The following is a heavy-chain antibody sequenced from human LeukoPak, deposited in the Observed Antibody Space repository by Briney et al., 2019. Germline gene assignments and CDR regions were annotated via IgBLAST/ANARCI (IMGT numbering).Heavy chain of an antibody. V-gene: IGHV4-39*01. CDR1: GGSISSSSYY. J-gene: IGHJ4*02. CDR2: IYYSGST. D-gene: IGHD6-6*01. Sequence: SETLSLTCTVSGGSISSSSYYWGWIRQPPGKGLEWIGSIYYSGSTYYNPSLKSRVTISVDTSKNQFSLKLSSVTAADTAVYYCARHRGSSSLFDYWGQGTLVTVS. CDR3: ARHRGSSSLFDY.